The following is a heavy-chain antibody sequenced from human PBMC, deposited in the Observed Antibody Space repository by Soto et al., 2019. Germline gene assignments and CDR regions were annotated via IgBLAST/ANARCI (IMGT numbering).Heavy chain of an antibody. D-gene: IGHD2-2*01. Sequence: PSETLSLTCTVSGGSIRSGDYYWSWIRQPPGKGLEWIGYIYYSGSTYYNPSLKSRVTISVDTSKNQFSLKLSSVTAADTAVYYCATYCSSSSCSDYYGMDVWGQGTTVTVSS. CDR1: GGSIRSGDYY. CDR2: IYYSGST. CDR3: ATYCSSSSCSDYYGMDV. J-gene: IGHJ6*02. V-gene: IGHV4-30-4*01.